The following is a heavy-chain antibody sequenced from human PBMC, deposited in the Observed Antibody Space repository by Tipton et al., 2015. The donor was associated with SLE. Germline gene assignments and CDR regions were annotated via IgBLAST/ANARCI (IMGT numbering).Heavy chain of an antibody. D-gene: IGHD1-1*01. J-gene: IGHJ6*02. CDR3: ARDKGTFPGYYYGMDV. Sequence: SLRLSCAASGFNFNTYEMNWVRQAPGKGLEWVSHISSSGSVVYYADSVKGRFTMSRDNAKNSLSLQMSSLRAEDTAVYYCARDKGTFPGYYYGMDVWGQGTAVTVSS. V-gene: IGHV3-48*03. CDR2: ISSSGSVV. CDR1: GFNFNTYE.